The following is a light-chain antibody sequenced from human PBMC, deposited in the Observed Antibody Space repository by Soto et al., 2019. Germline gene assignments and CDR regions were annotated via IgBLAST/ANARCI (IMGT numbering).Light chain of an antibody. CDR1: QDIRSS. J-gene: IGKJ4*01. CDR3: QQFNSSPFT. V-gene: IGKV1-9*01. Sequence: DIQLTQSPSFLSASVGDRLTITCRASQDIRSSLAWYQQKPGQAPNLLIYTVSTLHSGVPSRFSGSRSGTDFTLTSSSLQPEDFATYYCQQFNSSPFTFGGGTKVEI. CDR2: TVS.